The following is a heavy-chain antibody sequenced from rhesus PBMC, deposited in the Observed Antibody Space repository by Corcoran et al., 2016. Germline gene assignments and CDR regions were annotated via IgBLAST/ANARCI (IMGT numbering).Heavy chain of an antibody. CDR2: IYGISGRT. CDR3: ARFYGSSY. V-gene: IGHV4-76*01. CDR1: GGSISGGYD. J-gene: IGHJ4*01. Sequence: QVQLQESGPGLVKPSETLSLTCAVSGGSISGGYDWSWIRQPPGKGLEWIGYIYGISGRTTYNPSPKNRFTISHDTSKNQFSLKLSSVTAADTAVYYCARFYGSSYWGQGVLVTVSS. D-gene: IGHD4-29*01.